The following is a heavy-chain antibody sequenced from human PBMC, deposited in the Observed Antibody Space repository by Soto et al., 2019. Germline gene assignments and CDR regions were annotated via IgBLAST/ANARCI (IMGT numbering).Heavy chain of an antibody. CDR2: IYHSGST. CDR1: GGSISSGGYS. V-gene: IGHV4-30-2*01. CDR3: ARVPIP. J-gene: IGHJ3*01. Sequence: QLQLQESGSGLVKPSQTLSLTCAVSGGSISSGGYSWGWIRQPPGKGLEWLGYIYHSGSTYCTPSLQSRVTISVLRSKNHSSLKRRSVTAAHTAIYCCARVPIPWAQRTMVSVSA.